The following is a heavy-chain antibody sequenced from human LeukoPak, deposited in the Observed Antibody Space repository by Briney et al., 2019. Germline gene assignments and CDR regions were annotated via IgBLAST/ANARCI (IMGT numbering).Heavy chain of an antibody. CDR2: INPNSGGT. D-gene: IGHD5-24*01. V-gene: IGHV1-2*06. CDR1: GYTFTGYY. CDR3: ARDRWPSGSTHLDY. J-gene: IGHJ4*02. Sequence: ASVKVSCKASGYTFTGYYMHWVRQAPGRGLEWMGRINPNSGGTNYAQKFQGRVTMTRDTSISTAYMELSRLRSDDTAVYYCARDRWPSGSTHLDYWGQGTLVTVSS.